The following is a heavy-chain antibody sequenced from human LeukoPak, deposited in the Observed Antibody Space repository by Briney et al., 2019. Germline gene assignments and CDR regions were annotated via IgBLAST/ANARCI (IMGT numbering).Heavy chain of an antibody. CDR3: ARFTALRFFFDY. CDR2: IYYSGST. V-gene: IGHV4-59*08. Sequence: PSETLSLTCTVSGGSISSYNWSWIRQPPGKGLEWIGYIYYSGSTNYNPSLKSRVTISVDTSKNQFSLKLSSVTAADTAVYYCARFTALRFFFDYWGQGTLVTVSS. J-gene: IGHJ4*02. CDR1: GGSISSYN. D-gene: IGHD4-17*01.